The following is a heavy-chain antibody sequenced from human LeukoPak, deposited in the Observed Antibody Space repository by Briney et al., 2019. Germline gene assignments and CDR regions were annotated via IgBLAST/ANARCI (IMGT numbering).Heavy chain of an antibody. CDR2: IYYSGST. Sequence: SQNLSLTCTVSGGSISSGGYYWSWIRQHPGKGLEWIGYIYYSGSTYYNPSLKSRVTISVDTSKNQFSLKLSSVTAADTAVYYCARARGDYYDSSGYPYLWGQGTLVTVSS. V-gene: IGHV4-31*03. CDR3: ARARGDYYDSSGYPYL. J-gene: IGHJ4*02. CDR1: GGSISSGGYY. D-gene: IGHD3-22*01.